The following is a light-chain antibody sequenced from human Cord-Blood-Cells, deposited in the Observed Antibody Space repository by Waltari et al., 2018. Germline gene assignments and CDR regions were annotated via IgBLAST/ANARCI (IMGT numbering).Light chain of an antibody. CDR1: QGISNS. CDR2: AAS. V-gene: IGKV1-NL1*01. J-gene: IGKJ1*01. Sequence: DIQMTQSPSSMSASVGDRVPITCRASQGISNSLAWYQQKPGKAPKLLLYAASRLESGVPSRFSGSGSGTDYTLTISSLQPEDFATYYCQQYYSTPPKFGQGTKVEIK. CDR3: QQYYSTPPK.